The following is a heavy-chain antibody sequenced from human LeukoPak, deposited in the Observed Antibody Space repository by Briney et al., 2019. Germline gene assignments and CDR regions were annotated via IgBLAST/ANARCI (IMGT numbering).Heavy chain of an antibody. V-gene: IGHV3-7*01. J-gene: IGHJ4*02. D-gene: IGHD1-26*01. CDR3: ARASGGGATKFDY. CDR2: IKQDGSET. CDR1: AVTFSNYT. Sequence: GGSLRLSCAASAVTFSNYTMSCVRHAPGKGLEWGVNIKQDGSETNYVDSVKGRFTISRDNAKNSLYLQMNSLRAADTAVYYCARASGGGATKFDYWGQGTLVTVSS.